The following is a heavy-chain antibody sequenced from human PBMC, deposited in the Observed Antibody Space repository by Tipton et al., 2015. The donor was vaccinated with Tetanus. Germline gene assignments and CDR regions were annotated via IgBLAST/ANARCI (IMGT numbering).Heavy chain of an antibody. D-gene: IGHD1-14*01. CDR3: ARRSLTNYGLDV. CDR1: GFTFNKFW. Sequence: SLRLSCAASGFTFNKFWMHWVRQAPGKGLVWLSRINSHGTSTSYADSVKGRFTISRDNAKNTVYLQMNSLRAEDTAVYFCARRSLTNYGLDVWGQGAPITVS. V-gene: IGHV3-74*01. J-gene: IGHJ6*02. CDR2: INSHGTST.